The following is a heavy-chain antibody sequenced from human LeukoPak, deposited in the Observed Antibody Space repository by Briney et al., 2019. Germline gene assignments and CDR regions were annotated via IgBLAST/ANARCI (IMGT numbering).Heavy chain of an antibody. Sequence: SVKVSCKASGGTFSSYAISWVRQAPGQGLEWMGGIIPIFGTANYAQKFQGRVTITADESTSTAYMELSSLRSEDTAVYHCARANEYYYGMDVWGQGTTVTVSS. CDR2: IIPIFGTA. V-gene: IGHV1-69*13. J-gene: IGHJ6*02. CDR1: GGTFSSYA. CDR3: ARANEYYYGMDV.